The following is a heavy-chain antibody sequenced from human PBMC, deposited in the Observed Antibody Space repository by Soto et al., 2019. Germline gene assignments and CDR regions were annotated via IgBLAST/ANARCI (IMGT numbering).Heavy chain of an antibody. V-gene: IGHV4-31*03. Sequence: SETLSLTCTVSGGSITTGGYYWSWIRQLPGKGLEWIGHRYYSESTYYNPSLKSRVSISLDTSKNQFSLKLSFVTAADTAMYYCARDPLSYGDYAQTYWYFDLWGRGTRVTVSS. J-gene: IGHJ2*01. CDR1: GGSITTGGYY. D-gene: IGHD4-17*01. CDR2: RYYSEST. CDR3: ARDPLSYGDYAQTYWYFDL.